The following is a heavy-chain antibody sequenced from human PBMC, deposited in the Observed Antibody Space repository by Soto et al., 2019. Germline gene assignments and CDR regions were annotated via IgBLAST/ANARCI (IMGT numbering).Heavy chain of an antibody. V-gene: IGHV1-2*02. CDR3: EPYRPQPWPDAFDI. J-gene: IGHJ3*02. CDR1: GYTFTSYD. CDR2: INPNSGGT. Sequence: ASVKVSCKASGYTFTSYDINWVRQAPGQGLEWMGWINPNSGGTNYAQKFQGRVTMTRETSISIAYMELNSLRSDDTAVYYCEPYRPQPWPDAFDIWGQGTMVTVSS. D-gene: IGHD1-1*01.